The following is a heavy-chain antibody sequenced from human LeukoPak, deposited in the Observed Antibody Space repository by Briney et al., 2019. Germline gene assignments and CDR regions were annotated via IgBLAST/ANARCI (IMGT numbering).Heavy chain of an antibody. D-gene: IGHD7-27*01. J-gene: IGHJ4*02. Sequence: PGGSLRLSCGASGFTFSSYSMNWVRQAPGKGLERVSYISSSSSTIYYADSVRGRFTISGDNAKNSLYLQMNSLRAEDTAVYYCARDPFPGVVASYYFDYWGQGTLVTVSS. CDR3: ARDPFPGVVASYYFDY. V-gene: IGHV3-48*01. CDR2: ISSSSSTI. CDR1: GFTFSSYS.